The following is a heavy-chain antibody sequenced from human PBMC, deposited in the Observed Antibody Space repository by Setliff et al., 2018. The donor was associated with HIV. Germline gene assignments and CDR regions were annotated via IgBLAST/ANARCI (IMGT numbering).Heavy chain of an antibody. CDR1: GFTFSSYS. V-gene: IGHV3-48*04. CDR2: ISSSDTTI. D-gene: IGHD5-12*01. CDR3: ARMYSGYDWSPAGARTRYFDY. Sequence: GGSLRLSCAASGFTFSSYSMNWVRQTPGKGLEWVSYISSSDTTIYYADSVKGRFTISRDNAENSLYLQMNSLTAEDTAVYYCARMYSGYDWSPAGARTRYFDYWGQGTLVTVSS. J-gene: IGHJ4*02.